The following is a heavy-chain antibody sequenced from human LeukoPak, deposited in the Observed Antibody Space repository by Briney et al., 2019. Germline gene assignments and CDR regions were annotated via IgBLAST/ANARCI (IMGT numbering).Heavy chain of an antibody. Sequence: SETLSLTCTVSGGSTSSSSYYWGWIRQPPGKGLEWIGSIYYSGTTYYNPSLKSRVTISLHTSKNQFSLKLTSVTAADTAVYYCAAADTAMVAFDPWGPGTLVTVSS. D-gene: IGHD5-18*01. CDR1: GGSTSSSSYY. J-gene: IGHJ5*02. V-gene: IGHV4-39*07. CDR2: IYYSGTT. CDR3: AAADTAMVAFDP.